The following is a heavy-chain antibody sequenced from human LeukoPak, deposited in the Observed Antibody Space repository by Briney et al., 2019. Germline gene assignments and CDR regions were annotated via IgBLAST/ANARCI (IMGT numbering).Heavy chain of an antibody. D-gene: IGHD2-21*02. CDR3: AREVVTGASPFDY. CDR1: GGSISRYY. V-gene: IGHV4-59*01. J-gene: IGHJ4*02. Sequence: SETLSLTCTVSGGSISRYYWNWIRQPPGKGLECIGYIYYSGSTNYNPSLKSRVTISVDTSKNQFSLKLSSVTAADTAVYYCAREVVTGASPFDYWGQGTLVTVSS. CDR2: IYYSGST.